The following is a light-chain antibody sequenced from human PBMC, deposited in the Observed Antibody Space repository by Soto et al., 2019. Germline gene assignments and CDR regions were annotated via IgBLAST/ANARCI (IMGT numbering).Light chain of an antibody. V-gene: IGKV1-5*01. CDR2: DAS. J-gene: IGKJ1*01. CDR1: QSISSW. CDR3: QQYNSFPWT. Sequence: IQMTQSPSSLSASVGDRVTITCRASQSISSWLAWYQQKPGKAPKLLIYDASSLESGVPSRFSGSGSGTDFTLTIRNLQPDDFATYYCQQYNSFPWTFGLGTKVDIK.